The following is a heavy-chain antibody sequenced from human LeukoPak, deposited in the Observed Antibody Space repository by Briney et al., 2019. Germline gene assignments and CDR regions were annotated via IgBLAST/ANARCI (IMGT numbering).Heavy chain of an antibody. CDR1: GFSFSSYG. V-gene: IGHV3-30*03. Sequence: SGGSLRLSCAASGFSFSSYGMHWVRQAPGKGLEWVAVISYDGSNEYFADSVKGRFTVSRDNSKNTLYLQMNSLRPEDTAVYYCARDLNYYYGMDVWGQGTTVTVSS. J-gene: IGHJ6*02. CDR3: ARDLNYYYGMDV. CDR2: ISYDGSNE.